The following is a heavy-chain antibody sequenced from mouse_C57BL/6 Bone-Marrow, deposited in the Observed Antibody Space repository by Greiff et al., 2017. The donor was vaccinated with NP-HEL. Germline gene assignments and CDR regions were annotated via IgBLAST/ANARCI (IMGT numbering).Heavy chain of an antibody. CDR2: INPNNGGT. J-gene: IGHJ2*01. CDR3: VLLRYYFDY. D-gene: IGHD1-1*01. CDR1: GYTFTDYN. Sequence: EVKVVESGPELVKPGASVKMSCKASGYTFTDYNMHWVKQSHGKSLEWIGYINPNNGGTSYNQKFKGKATLTVNKSSSTAYMELRSLTSEDSAVYYCVLLRYYFDYWGQGTTLTVSS. V-gene: IGHV1-22*01.